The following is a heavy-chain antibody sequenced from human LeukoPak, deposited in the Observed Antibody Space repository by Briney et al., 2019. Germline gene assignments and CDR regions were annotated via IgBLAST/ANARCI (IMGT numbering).Heavy chain of an antibody. J-gene: IGHJ4*02. V-gene: IGHV3-30*03. CDR1: GFTFSTFG. CDR2: ISYDGGEK. D-gene: IGHD1-26*01. CDR3: AIQGGSGRKDFDY. Sequence: QAGGSLRLSCAASGFTFSTFGIHWVRQAPGKGLEWVAIISYDGGEKHYADSVKGRFTISRDNSKNSLYLQMNSLKTEDTGVYYCAIQGGSGRKDFDYWVLGTLVTVSS.